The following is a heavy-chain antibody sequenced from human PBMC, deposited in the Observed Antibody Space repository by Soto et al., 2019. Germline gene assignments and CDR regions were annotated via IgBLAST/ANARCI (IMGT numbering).Heavy chain of an antibody. CDR1: GGAFSNFA. CDR3: VRGGSGSRGDY. V-gene: IGHV1-69*01. J-gene: IGHJ4*02. CDR2: ITPILGTP. Sequence: QVQLVQSGAEMKKPGSSVKVSCKTSGGAFSNFAVSWVRQAPGQGLEWVGGITPILGTPSYAQNFQGRVTITADVSTTSAYMEITSLTSEDTALYYCVRGGSGSRGDYWGQGTLVTVSS. D-gene: IGHD3-10*01.